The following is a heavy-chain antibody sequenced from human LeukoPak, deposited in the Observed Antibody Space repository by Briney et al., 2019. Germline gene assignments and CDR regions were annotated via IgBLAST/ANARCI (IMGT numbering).Heavy chain of an antibody. Sequence: GRSLRLSCAASGFTFSSYAMHWVRQAPGKGLEWVAVISYDGSNKYYADSVKGRFTISRDNSKNTLYLQMNSLRAEDTAVYYCARDRGGYDSSGYPFNYWGQGTLVTVSS. J-gene: IGHJ4*02. D-gene: IGHD3-22*01. CDR2: ISYDGSNK. V-gene: IGHV3-30-3*01. CDR3: ARDRGGYDSSGYPFNY. CDR1: GFTFSSYA.